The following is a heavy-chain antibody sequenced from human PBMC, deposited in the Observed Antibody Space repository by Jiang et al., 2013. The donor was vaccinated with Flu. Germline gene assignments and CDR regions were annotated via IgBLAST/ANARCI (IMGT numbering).Heavy chain of an antibody. CDR2: IYYSGST. CDR1: GGSISSSSYY. V-gene: IGHV4-39*01. CDR3: ARPGHGGYVNDAFDI. D-gene: IGHD5-12*01. J-gene: IGHJ3*02. Sequence: GPGLVKPSETLSLTCTVSGGSISSSSYYWGWIRQPPGKGLEWIGSIYYSGSTYYNPSLTSRVTISVDTSKNQFSLKLSSVTAADTAVYYCARPGHGGYVNDAFDIWGQGTVVTVSS.